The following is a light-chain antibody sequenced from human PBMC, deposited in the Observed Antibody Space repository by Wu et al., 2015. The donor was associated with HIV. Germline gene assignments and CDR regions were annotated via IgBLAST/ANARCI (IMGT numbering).Light chain of an antibody. CDR1: QSVTNNY. CDR3: QQYGSSSYS. CDR2: GAS. J-gene: IGKJ2*03. Sequence: EIVLTQSPDTLSLSPGERATLSCRASQSVTNNYLAWYQHKPGQAPRLLIYGASSRATGIPDRFSGSGSGTDFTLTISRLEPEDFAVYYCQQYGSSSYSFGQGTKLEIK. V-gene: IGKV3-20*01.